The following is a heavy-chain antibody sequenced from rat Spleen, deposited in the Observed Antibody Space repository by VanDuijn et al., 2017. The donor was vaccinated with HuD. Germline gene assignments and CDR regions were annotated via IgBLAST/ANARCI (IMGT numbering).Heavy chain of an antibody. J-gene: IGHJ1*01. D-gene: IGHD4-2*01. CDR2: INYDGSST. Sequence: EVQLVESGGGLVQPGRSLKLSCAASGFTFDDYHMAWVRQAPTKGLEWVASINYDGSSTYYRDSVKGRFTLSRDNAKSSLYLQMDSLRSEDTATYYCVRQRNPGGGTSYWYFDFWGPGTMVTVSS. CDR3: VRQRNPGGGTSYWYFDF. V-gene: IGHV5-7*01. CDR1: GFTFDDYH.